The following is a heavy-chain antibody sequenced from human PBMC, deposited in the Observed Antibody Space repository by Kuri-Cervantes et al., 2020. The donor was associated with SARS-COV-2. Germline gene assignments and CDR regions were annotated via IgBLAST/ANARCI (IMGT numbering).Heavy chain of an antibody. CDR3: ARRYTVFLGFLEWPCKAQYYDYIDV. CDR1: GFIFSTFW. J-gene: IGHJ6*03. V-gene: IGHV3-7*03. Sequence: GGSLRFSCAASGFIFSTFWMNWVRQAPGKGLEWVAKIKEDGSGQYYVDSVKGRFTSSRDNAKNTLLLQRNSLRAEDSTVYYFARRYTVFLGFLEWPCKAQYYDYIDVWGKGTTVTVSS. CDR2: IKEDGSGQ. D-gene: IGHD3-3*01.